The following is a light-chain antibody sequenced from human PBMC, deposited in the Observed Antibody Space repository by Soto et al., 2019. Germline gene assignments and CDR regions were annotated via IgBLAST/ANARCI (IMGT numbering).Light chain of an antibody. CDR2: GAS. CDR1: QSVSSSY. V-gene: IGKV3-20*01. CDR3: QQYYSYPRT. J-gene: IGKJ1*01. Sequence: EIVLTQSPGTLSLSPGERATLSCRASQSVSSSYLAWYQRKPGQAPRLLIYGASSRATGIPDRFSGSGSGTDFTLTISRLEPEDFATYYCQQYYSYPRTFGQGTKVEIK.